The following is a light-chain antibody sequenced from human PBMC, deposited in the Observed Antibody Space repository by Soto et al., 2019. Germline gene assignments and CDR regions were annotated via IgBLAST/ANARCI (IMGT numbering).Light chain of an antibody. V-gene: IGLV1-47*01. J-gene: IGLJ1*01. CDR2: RNN. Sequence: QAVVTQPPSASGTPGQRVTISCSGSSSNIERNYVYWYQQLPGTAPKLLIYRNNQRPSGVPDPFSGSKSGTSASLAISGLRSEDEADYYCAAWDDSLSGLKGVFGTGTKVTVL. CDR3: AAWDDSLSGLKGV. CDR1: SSNIERNY.